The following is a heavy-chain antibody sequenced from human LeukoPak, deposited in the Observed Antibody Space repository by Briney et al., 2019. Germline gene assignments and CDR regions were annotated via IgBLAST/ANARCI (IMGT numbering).Heavy chain of an antibody. D-gene: IGHD3-9*01. J-gene: IGHJ3*02. CDR2: INPNSGGT. Sequence: ASVKVSCKASGYTFTGYYMHWVRQAPGQGLEWMGWINPNSGGTNYAQKFQGRVTMTRDTSISTAYMELSRLRSDDTAVYYCAGQGRLRYFDWPENAFDIWGQGTMVTVSS. CDR1: GYTFTGYY. CDR3: AGQGRLRYFDWPENAFDI. V-gene: IGHV1-2*02.